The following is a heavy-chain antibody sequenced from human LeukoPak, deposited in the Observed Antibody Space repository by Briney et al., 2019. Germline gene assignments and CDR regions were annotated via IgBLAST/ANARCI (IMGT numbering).Heavy chain of an antibody. Sequence: GGSLRLSCAASGFSFSSFSMNWVRQAPGKGLEWVSYISGGSSFTYYVDSVKGRFTISRDNAKHSLYLQMNSLRAEDTAVYYCARDLGYSSGPNYWGQGTRVTVSS. D-gene: IGHD6-19*01. CDR1: GFSFSSFS. V-gene: IGHV3-21*01. CDR2: ISGGSSFT. CDR3: ARDLGYSSGPNY. J-gene: IGHJ4*02.